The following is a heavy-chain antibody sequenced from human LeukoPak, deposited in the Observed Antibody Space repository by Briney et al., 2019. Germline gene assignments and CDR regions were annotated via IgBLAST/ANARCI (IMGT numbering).Heavy chain of an antibody. CDR3: ASDLYGGNPRGFDY. CDR2: ISSSSSYI. CDR1: GFTFSSYS. J-gene: IGHJ4*02. V-gene: IGHV3-21*01. Sequence: GGSLRLSCAASGFTFSSYSMNWVRQAPGKGLKWVSSISSSSSYIYYADSVKGRFTISRDNAKNSLYLQMNSLRDEDTAVYYCASDLYGGNPRGFDYWGQGTLVTVSS. D-gene: IGHD4-23*01.